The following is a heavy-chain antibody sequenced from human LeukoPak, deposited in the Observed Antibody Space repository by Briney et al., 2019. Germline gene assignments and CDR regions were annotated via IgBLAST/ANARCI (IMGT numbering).Heavy chain of an antibody. Sequence: ASVKVSCKASGYTFTGYYMHWVRQAPGQGLEWMGWINPNSGGTNYAQNFQGRVTMTRDTSISTAYMELSRLRSDDTAVYYCARAIGWYYLDYWGQGTLVTVSS. CDR2: INPNSGGT. J-gene: IGHJ4*02. CDR3: ARAIGWYYLDY. V-gene: IGHV1-2*02. D-gene: IGHD6-19*01. CDR1: GYTFTGYY.